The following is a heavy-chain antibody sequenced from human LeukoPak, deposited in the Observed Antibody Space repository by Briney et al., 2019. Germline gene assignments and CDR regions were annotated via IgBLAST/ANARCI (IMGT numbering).Heavy chain of an antibody. CDR1: GFTFDNFA. Sequence: GGSLRLSCAPSGFTFDNFAMTWVRQAPGKGLEWVSEITGSGGSTYYADSVKGRFTISRDNSKNTLYLQKNSLRAEDTDIYYCARELFDFDYWGQGTLVTVSS. CDR2: ITGSGGST. CDR3: ARELFDFDY. J-gene: IGHJ4*02. D-gene: IGHD3-10*01. V-gene: IGHV3-23*01.